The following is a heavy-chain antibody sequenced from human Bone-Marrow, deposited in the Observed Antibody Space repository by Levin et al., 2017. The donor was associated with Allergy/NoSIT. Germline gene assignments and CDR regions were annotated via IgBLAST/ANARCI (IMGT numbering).Heavy chain of an antibody. CDR1: GFTFSSYG. Sequence: GGSLRLSCAASGFTFSSYGMHWVRQAPGKGLEWVAVISYDGSNKYYADSVKGRFTISRDNSKNTLYLQMNSLRAEDTAVYYCANGPYYYDSSGYSRTQPFDYWGQGTLVTVSS. V-gene: IGHV3-30*18. D-gene: IGHD3-22*01. CDR2: ISYDGSNK. CDR3: ANGPYYYDSSGYSRTQPFDY. J-gene: IGHJ4*02.